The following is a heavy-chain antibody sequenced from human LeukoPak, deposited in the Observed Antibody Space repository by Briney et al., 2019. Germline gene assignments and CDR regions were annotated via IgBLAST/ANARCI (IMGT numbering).Heavy chain of an antibody. CDR2: FDPEDGET. J-gene: IGHJ4*02. V-gene: IGHV1-24*01. CDR3: AVGYCTNGVCYTIGY. CDR1: GYTLTELS. Sequence: ASVKVSCKVSGYTLTELSMHWVRQAPGKGLEWMGGFDPEDGETIYAQKFQGRVTMTEDTSTDTAYMELSSLRSEDTAVYHCAVGYCTNGVCYTIGYWGQGTLVTASS. D-gene: IGHD2-8*01.